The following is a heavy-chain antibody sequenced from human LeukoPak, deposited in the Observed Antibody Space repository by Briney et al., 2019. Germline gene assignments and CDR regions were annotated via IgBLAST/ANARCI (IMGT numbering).Heavy chain of an antibody. J-gene: IGHJ4*02. CDR1: GGSISSHY. CDR3: ARESPWSGYFDN. D-gene: IGHD3-3*01. CDR2: ISYSGTT. Sequence: KPSETLSLTCTVAGGSISSHYWSWIRQPPGKGLEWIGYISYSGTTDYNPSLNSRVTISGDTSKNQFSLKLSSVTAADTAVYYCARESPWSGYFDNWGQGTLVTVSS. V-gene: IGHV4-59*11.